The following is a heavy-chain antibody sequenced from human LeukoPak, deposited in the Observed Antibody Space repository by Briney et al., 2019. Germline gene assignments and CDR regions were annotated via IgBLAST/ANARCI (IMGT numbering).Heavy chain of an antibody. CDR2: ISSSSSYI. V-gene: IGHV3-21*04. D-gene: IGHD6-19*01. CDR1: GFTFSSYS. CDR3: AKDLAVAGNAGGFDI. Sequence: GSLRLSCAASGFTFSSYSMNWVRQAPGKGLEWVSSISSSSSYIYYADSVKGRFTISRDNAKNSLYLQMNSLRAEDTAVYYCAKDLAVAGNAGGFDIWGQGTMVTVSS. J-gene: IGHJ3*02.